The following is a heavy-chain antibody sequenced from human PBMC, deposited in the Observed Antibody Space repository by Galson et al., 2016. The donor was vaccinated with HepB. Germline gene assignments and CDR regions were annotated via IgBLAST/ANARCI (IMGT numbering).Heavy chain of an antibody. CDR3: AKDAANIMHYEYWSAYHKTPDV. J-gene: IGHJ1*01. V-gene: IGHV3-30*18. CDR1: GFIFSTYG. D-gene: IGHD3-3*01. Sequence: SLGLSCAASGFIFSTYGMHWVRQAPGKGLEWVAVISHDGGETSFGDSMEGRITVSRDNSKNTVYLQMNNLKVEDTAIYYCAKDAANIMHYEYWSAYHKTPDVWGQGTLVTVSS. CDR2: ISHDGGET.